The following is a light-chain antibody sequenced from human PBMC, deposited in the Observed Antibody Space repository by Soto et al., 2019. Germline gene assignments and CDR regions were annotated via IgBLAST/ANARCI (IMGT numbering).Light chain of an antibody. V-gene: IGKV1-27*01. CDR1: QGIGVY. J-gene: IGKJ4*01. CDR2: AAS. CDR3: EKYNRAPLT. Sequence: DIQMTQSPSSLSASLGDRVTITCRASQGIGVYLAWFQQKPGKVPKLLIYAASTLQSGLPSRFSGSGSGTDFTLTSSSLQPEDFATYYCEKYNRAPLTFGGGTKVEIK.